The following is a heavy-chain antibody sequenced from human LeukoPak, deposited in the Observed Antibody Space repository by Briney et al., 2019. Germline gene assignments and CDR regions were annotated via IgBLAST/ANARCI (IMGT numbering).Heavy chain of an antibody. CDR3: ARDPHSSWYFWFDP. CDR1: GFTFSNFN. V-gene: IGHV3-48*04. J-gene: IGHJ5*02. Sequence: GGSLRLSCAASGFTFSNFNMNWVRQAPGKGLEWVSYISTSGSTIHYADSVKGRFTISRDNAKNSLFLQMNSLRADDTAVYYCARDPHSSWYFWFDPWGQGTLVTVSS. D-gene: IGHD6-13*01. CDR2: ISTSGSTI.